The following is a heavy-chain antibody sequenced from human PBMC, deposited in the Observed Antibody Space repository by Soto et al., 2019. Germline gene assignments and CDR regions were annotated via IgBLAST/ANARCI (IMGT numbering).Heavy chain of an antibody. CDR3: AKDNYDSSGYYDSHVDY. V-gene: IGHV3-30*18. D-gene: IGHD3-22*01. J-gene: IGHJ4*02. CDR1: GFTFSSYG. CDR2: ISYDGSNK. Sequence: ESGGGVVQPGRSLRLSCAASGFTFSSYGMHWVRQAPGKGLEWVAVISYDGSNKYYADSVKGRFTISRDNSKNTLYLQMNSLRAEDTAVYYCAKDNYDSSGYYDSHVDYWGQGTLVTVSS.